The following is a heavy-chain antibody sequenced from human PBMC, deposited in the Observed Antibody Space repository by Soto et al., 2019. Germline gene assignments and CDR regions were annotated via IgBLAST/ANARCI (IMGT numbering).Heavy chain of an antibody. Sequence: GASVKVSCKASGGTFSSYAISWVRQAPGQGIEWMGGIIPIFGTANYAQKFQGRVTITADESTSTAYMELSSLRSEDTAVYYCARGHCSGGRCYSESWFDPWGQGTLVTVSS. CDR1: GGTFSSYA. CDR3: ARGHCSGGRCYSESWFDP. V-gene: IGHV1-69*13. CDR2: IIPIFGTA. J-gene: IGHJ5*02. D-gene: IGHD2-15*01.